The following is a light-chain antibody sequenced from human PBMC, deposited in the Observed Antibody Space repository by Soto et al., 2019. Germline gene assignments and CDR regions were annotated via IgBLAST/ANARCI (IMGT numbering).Light chain of an antibody. CDR2: GAS. Sequence: EIVLTQSPGTLSLSPGERATLSCRASQSVSSSYLAWYQQKPGQAPRLLIYGASSRATGIPDRFSGSGSGTDFTLTISRLEPEDFAVYYCQQYGRSSWTSG. CDR1: QSVSSSY. CDR3: QQYGRSSWT. V-gene: IGKV3-20*01. J-gene: IGKJ1*01.